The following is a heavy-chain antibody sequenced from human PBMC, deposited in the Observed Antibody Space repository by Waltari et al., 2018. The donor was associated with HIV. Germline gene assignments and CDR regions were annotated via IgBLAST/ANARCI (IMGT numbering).Heavy chain of an antibody. CDR1: GFTFSSYS. Sequence: EVQLVESGGGLVKPGGSLRLSCAASGFTFSSYSMNWVRQAPGKGWEWVSSISSSSSYIYYADSVKGRFTISRDNAKNSLYLQMNSLRAEDTAVYYCARDGSSKTFDYWGQGTLVTVSS. J-gene: IGHJ4*02. CDR2: ISSSSSYI. D-gene: IGHD6-13*01. CDR3: ARDGSSKTFDY. V-gene: IGHV3-21*01.